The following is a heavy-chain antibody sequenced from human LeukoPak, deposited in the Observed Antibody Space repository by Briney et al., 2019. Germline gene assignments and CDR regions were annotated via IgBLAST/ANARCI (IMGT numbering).Heavy chain of an antibody. CDR3: ARHTVTRYYYYGMDV. J-gene: IGHJ6*02. V-gene: IGHV4-59*01. CDR1: GGSISSYY. D-gene: IGHD4-17*01. CDR2: IYYSGST. Sequence: SEALSLTCTVSGGSISSYYWSWIRQPPGKGLEWIGYIYYSGSTNYNPSLKSRVTISVDTSKNQFSQKLSSVTAADTAVYYCARHTVTRYYYYGMDVWGQGTTVTVSS.